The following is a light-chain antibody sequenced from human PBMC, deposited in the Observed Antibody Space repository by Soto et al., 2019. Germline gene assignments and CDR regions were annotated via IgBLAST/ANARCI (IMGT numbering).Light chain of an antibody. CDR1: QTVYNN. CDR3: QRYSNWPLT. J-gene: IGKJ4*01. CDR2: GAS. V-gene: IGKV3-15*01. Sequence: EIVMTQSPATLSVSPGERATLSCRASQTVYNNLAWYQQKPGQPPRLLIYGASARATGIPARFSGSGSGTEVTLPISSLQSEDFAVYYCQRYSNWPLTFGGGTKVEIK.